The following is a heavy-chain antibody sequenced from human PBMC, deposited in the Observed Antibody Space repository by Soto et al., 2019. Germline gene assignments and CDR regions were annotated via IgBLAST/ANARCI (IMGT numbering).Heavy chain of an antibody. CDR3: ASTIFGVVTYHYYYGMDV. J-gene: IGHJ6*02. V-gene: IGHV4-39*01. CDR1: GGSISSSSYY. Sequence: PSETLSLTCTVSGGSISSSSYYWGWIRQPPGKGLEWIGSIYYSGSTYYNPSLKSRVTISVDTSKNQFSLKLSSVTAADTAVYYCASTIFGVVTYHYYYGMDVWGQGTTVTVS. CDR2: IYYSGST. D-gene: IGHD3-3*01.